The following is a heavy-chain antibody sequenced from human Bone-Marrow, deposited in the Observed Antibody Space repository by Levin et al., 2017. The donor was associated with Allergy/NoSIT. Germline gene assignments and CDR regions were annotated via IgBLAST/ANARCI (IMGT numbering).Heavy chain of an antibody. V-gene: IGHV2-70*11. J-gene: IGHJ6*03. CDR1: GFSLNSDEMS. CDR2: IDGQDGE. D-gene: IGHD2-21*01. CDR3: ERTPIVVIPGDNSSYSSYMDV. Sequence: SGPTLVKPTQTLTLTCTFSGFSLNSDEMSIAWIRQPPGKALEWLARIDGQDGEYYNTSLKTRLTISKDTSKNQVVLTMTSMDPADTATYYCERTPIVVIPGDNSSYSSYMDVWGKGTTVTVSS.